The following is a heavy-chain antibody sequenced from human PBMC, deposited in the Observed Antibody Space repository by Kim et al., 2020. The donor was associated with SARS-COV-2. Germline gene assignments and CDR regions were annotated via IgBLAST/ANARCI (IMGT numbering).Heavy chain of an antibody. Sequence: GGSLRLSCAASGFTFSSYSMNWVRQAPGKGLEWVSSISSSSRYIYYADSVKGRFTISRDNAKNSLCLQMNSLRAEDTAVYYCARDPDVDTAMVNWFDPWGEGTLGSVSS. CDR3: ARDPDVDTAMVNWFDP. CDR1: GFTFSSYS. J-gene: IGHJ5*02. V-gene: IGHV3-21*01. CDR2: ISSSSRYI. D-gene: IGHD5-18*01.